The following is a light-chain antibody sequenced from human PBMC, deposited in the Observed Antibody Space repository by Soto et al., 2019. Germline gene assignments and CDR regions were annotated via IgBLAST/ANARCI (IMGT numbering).Light chain of an antibody. Sequence: DIQMTQSPSTLSASVGDRVTITCRASQSISSWLAWYQQKPGKAPKLLIYKASSLESGVPSRFSGSGSGTEFTLTISCLQPDDFATYYCQQYNSYPSFDQGTKVEIK. CDR2: KAS. CDR1: QSISSW. V-gene: IGKV1-5*03. J-gene: IGKJ1*01. CDR3: QQYNSYPS.